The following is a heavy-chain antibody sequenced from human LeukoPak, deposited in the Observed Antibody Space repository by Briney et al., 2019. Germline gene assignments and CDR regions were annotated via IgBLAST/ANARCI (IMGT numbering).Heavy chain of an antibody. Sequence: GGSLRLPCAASAFTFSSYGMHWVRQAPGKGLEWVAFIRYEGSNKYYADSVKGRFTISRDNSKNTLYLQMNSLRAEDTAVYYCAKDGLAAAVDYWGQGTLVTASS. CDR1: AFTFSSYG. CDR3: AKDGLAAAVDY. V-gene: IGHV3-30*02. CDR2: IRYEGSNK. J-gene: IGHJ4*02. D-gene: IGHD3/OR15-3a*01.